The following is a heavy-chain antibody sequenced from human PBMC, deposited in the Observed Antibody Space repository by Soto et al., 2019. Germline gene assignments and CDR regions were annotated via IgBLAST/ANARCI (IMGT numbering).Heavy chain of an antibody. Sequence: PSETLSLTCAVSSGSLSSSNWWSWVRQPPGKGLEWIGEIYHSGSTNYNPSLKSRVTISVDKSKNQFSLKLSSVTAADTAVYYCARAKFTVPKPNWFDPWGQGTLVTVSS. CDR2: IYHSGST. CDR3: ARAKFTVPKPNWFDP. V-gene: IGHV4-4*02. CDR1: SGSLSSSNW. D-gene: IGHD4-4*01. J-gene: IGHJ5*02.